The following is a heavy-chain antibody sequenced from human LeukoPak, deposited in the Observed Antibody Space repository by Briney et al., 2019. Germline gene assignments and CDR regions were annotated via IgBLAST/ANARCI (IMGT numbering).Heavy chain of an antibody. CDR1: GFTFSSYW. J-gene: IGHJ6*03. CDR2: IKQDGSEK. V-gene: IGHV3-7*01. CDR3: ARVGPQLRYFDWLLYSGYYYYMDV. Sequence: GGSLRLSCAASGFTFSSYWMSWVRQAPGKGLEWVANIKQDGSEKYYVDSEKGRFTISRDNAKNSLYLQMNSLRAEDTAVYYCARVGPQLRYFDWLLYSGYYYYMDVWGKGTTVTVSS. D-gene: IGHD3-9*01.